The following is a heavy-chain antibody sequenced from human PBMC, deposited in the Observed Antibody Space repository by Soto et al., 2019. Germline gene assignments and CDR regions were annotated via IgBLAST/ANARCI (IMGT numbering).Heavy chain of an antibody. J-gene: IGHJ4*02. Sequence: PGGSLILSCAASGFTFSSYSMNWVRQAPGKGLEWVSYISSSSSTIYYADSVKGRFTISRDNAKNSLYLQMNSLRAEDTAVYYCARAEVNYDFWSGSLAPFDYWGQGTLVTVSS. CDR3: ARAEVNYDFWSGSLAPFDY. CDR2: ISSSSSTI. V-gene: IGHV3-48*01. CDR1: GFTFSSYS. D-gene: IGHD3-3*01.